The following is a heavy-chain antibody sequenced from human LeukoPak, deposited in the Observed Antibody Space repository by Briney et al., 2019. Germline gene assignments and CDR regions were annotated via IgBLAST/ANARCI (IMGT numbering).Heavy chain of an antibody. CDR1: GGSFSGYY. D-gene: IGHD5-12*01. V-gene: IGHV4-34*01. J-gene: IGHJ4*02. CDR2: INHSGST. Sequence: SETLSLTCAVYGGSFSGYYWSWIRQPPGKGLEWIGEINHSGSTNYNPSLKSRVTISVDTSKNQFSLKLNSVTAADTAVYYCASKRGYSGYGRSPFTVFDYWGQGTLVTVSS. CDR3: ASKRGYSGYGRSPFTVFDY.